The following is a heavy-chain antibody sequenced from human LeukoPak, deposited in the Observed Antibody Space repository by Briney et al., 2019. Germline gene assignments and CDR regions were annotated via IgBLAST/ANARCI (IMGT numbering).Heavy chain of an antibody. V-gene: IGHV1-2*02. D-gene: IGHD3-3*01. CDR2: INPNSGGT. CDR1: GYTFTGYY. J-gene: IGHJ6*03. Sequence: ASVKVSCKASGYTFTGYYMHWVRQAPGQGLEWMGWINPNSGGTNYAQKFQGRVTITRNTSISTAYMELSSLRSEDTAVYYCARALKSLGITIFGVVIGSRDPWGSSYYMDVWGKGTTVTVSS. CDR3: ARALKSLGITIFGVVIGSRDPWGSSYYMDV.